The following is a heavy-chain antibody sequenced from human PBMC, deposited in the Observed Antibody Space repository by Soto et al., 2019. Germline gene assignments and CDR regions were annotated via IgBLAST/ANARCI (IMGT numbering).Heavy chain of an antibody. D-gene: IGHD2-15*01. V-gene: IGHV3-30*18. CDR2: ISYYGSNK. J-gene: IGHJ4*02. CDR3: AKDRRKVVVAAPFDY. Sequence: QVQLVESGGGVVQPGRSLRLSCAASGFTFSSYGMHWVRQAPGKGLEWVAVISYYGSNKYYADSVKGRFTISRDNSKNTLYQQMNSLRAEDTAVYYCAKDRRKVVVAAPFDYWGQGNLVTVSS. CDR1: GFTFSSYG.